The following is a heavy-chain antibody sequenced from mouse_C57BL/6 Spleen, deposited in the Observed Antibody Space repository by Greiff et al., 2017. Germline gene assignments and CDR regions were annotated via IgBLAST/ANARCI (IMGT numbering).Heavy chain of an antibody. J-gene: IGHJ4*01. CDR2: ISGGGGNT. V-gene: IGHV5-9*01. CDR1: GFTFSSYT. D-gene: IGHD2-1*01. Sequence: DVKLVESGGGLVKPGGSLKLSCAASGFTFSSYTMSWVRQTPEKRLEWVATISGGGGNTYYPDSVTGRFTISRDNAKNTLYLQISSLRSEDTALYYCAAPIYYGNYHYAMDYWGQGTSVTVSS. CDR3: AAPIYYGNYHYAMDY.